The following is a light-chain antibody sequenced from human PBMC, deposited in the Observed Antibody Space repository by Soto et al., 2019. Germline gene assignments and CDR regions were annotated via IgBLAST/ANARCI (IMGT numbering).Light chain of an antibody. CDR2: DTS. Sequence: DIQMTHSPSTLSASLGDRVTITCRASQSISFWLAWYQQKPGKAPKLLIYDTSSLQSGVPSRFSGSGSGTECTLTISSLQPDDVATYYCQQYNSYSRTFGQGTKVDIK. CDR1: QSISFW. V-gene: IGKV1-5*01. CDR3: QQYNSYSRT. J-gene: IGKJ2*01.